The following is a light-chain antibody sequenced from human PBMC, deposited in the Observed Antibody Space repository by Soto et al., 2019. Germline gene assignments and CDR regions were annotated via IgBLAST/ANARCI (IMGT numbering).Light chain of an antibody. CDR3: QQYNSYPWT. Sequence: DIQITQSPSTLSASVGDRVTITCRASQSFSSWLAWYQQKPGKAPKLLIYDASSLESGVPSRFSGSGSGTGFTLTISSLQPDDFATYFCQQYNSYPWTFGQGTKVEIK. CDR2: DAS. J-gene: IGKJ1*01. CDR1: QSFSSW. V-gene: IGKV1-5*01.